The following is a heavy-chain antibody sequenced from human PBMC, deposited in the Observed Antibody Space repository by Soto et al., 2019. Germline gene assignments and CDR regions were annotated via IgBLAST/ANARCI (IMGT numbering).Heavy chain of an antibody. CDR1: GFTFSSYA. CDR2: ISGSGDST. CDR3: AKDTYYHDSSGYYVFDH. V-gene: IGHV3-23*01. D-gene: IGHD3-22*01. Sequence: GGSLRLSCAASGFTFSSYAMNWVRQAPGKGLEWVSVISGSGDSTYYADSVKGQFTISRDNSENTLHLQMNGLRAEDTAVYYCAKDTYYHDSSGYYVFDHWGQGTLVTVSS. J-gene: IGHJ4*02.